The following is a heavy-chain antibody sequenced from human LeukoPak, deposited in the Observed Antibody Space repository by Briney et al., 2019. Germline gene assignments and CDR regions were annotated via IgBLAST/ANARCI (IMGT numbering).Heavy chain of an antibody. J-gene: IGHJ4*02. CDR3: AKEIAVAGLGY. V-gene: IGHV3-9*01. CDR1: GFTFDDYA. D-gene: IGHD6-19*01. Sequence: GGSLRLSCAASGFTFDDYAMHWVRQAPGKGPEWVSGISWNSGSIGYADSVKGRFTISRDNAKNSLYLQMNSLRAEDTALYYCAKEIAVAGLGYWGQGTLVTVSS. CDR2: ISWNSGSI.